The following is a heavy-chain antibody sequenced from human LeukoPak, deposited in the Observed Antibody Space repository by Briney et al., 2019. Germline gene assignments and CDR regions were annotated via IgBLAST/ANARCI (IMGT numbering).Heavy chain of an antibody. V-gene: IGHV3-21*01. Sequence: PGGSLRLSCAASGFTFSSYSMNWVRPAPGKGREWVSSISSSSSYIYYADSVKGRFTISRDNAKNSLYLQMNSLRAEDTAVYYCARDHRLGSSSWYWFDPWGQGTLVTVSS. CDR3: ARDHRLGSSSWYWFDP. D-gene: IGHD6-13*01. J-gene: IGHJ5*02. CDR2: ISSSSSYI. CDR1: GFTFSSYS.